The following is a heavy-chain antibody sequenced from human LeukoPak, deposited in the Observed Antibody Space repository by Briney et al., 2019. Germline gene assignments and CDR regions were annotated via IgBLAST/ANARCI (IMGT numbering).Heavy chain of an antibody. J-gene: IGHJ3*02. Sequence: GGSLRLSCAASGFTFSSYSMNWVRQAPGKGLEWVSYISSSSSTIYYADSVKGRFTISRDNAKNSLYLQMNSLRAEDTAVYYCTVRGIISSAFDIWGQGTMVTVSS. V-gene: IGHV3-48*01. CDR1: GFTFSSYS. CDR2: ISSSSSTI. CDR3: TVRGIISSAFDI. D-gene: IGHD3-10*01.